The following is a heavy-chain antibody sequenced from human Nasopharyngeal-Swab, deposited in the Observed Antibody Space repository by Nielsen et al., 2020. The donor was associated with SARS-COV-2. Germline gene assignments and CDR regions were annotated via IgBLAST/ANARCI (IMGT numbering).Heavy chain of an antibody. CDR2: IATPTGHP. CDR3: VRDQAMARPNWFDP. CDR1: GYTFTRYA. J-gene: IGHJ5*02. V-gene: IGHV7-4-1*02. D-gene: IGHD5-18*01. Sequence: ASVKVSCKASGYTFTRYAINWLRQAPGQGPEWMGWIATPTGHPTYAQGFTGRFVFSLDTSVATAYLHINSLKTEDTAIYYCVRDQAMARPNWFDPWGQGTLVTVSS.